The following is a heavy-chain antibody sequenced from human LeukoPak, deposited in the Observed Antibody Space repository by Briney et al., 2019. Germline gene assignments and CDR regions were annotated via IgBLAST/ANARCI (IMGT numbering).Heavy chain of an antibody. D-gene: IGHD6-6*01. V-gene: IGHV4-39*01. Sequence: SETLSLTCTVSGGSISSSYYYWGWIRRPPGKGLEWIGSIYYSGSTYYNPSLKSRVTISVDTSKNQFSLKLRSVTAADTAVYYCARGARPDHFDYWGQGTLVTVSS. CDR1: GGSISSSYYY. CDR2: IYYSGST. CDR3: ARGARPDHFDY. J-gene: IGHJ4*02.